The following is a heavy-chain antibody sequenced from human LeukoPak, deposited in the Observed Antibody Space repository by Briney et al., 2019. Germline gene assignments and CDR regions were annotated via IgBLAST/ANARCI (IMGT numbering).Heavy chain of an antibody. CDR3: ARAVSGSSLDY. D-gene: IGHD1-26*01. V-gene: IGHV4-59*01. J-gene: IGHJ4*02. CDR1: GGSISGYY. CDR2: IYYNGIT. Sequence: SETLSLTCTVSGGSISGYYWSWIRQPPGKGLEWIGYIYYNGITNYNPSLNSRVTISLDTSKNQFFLKLSSVTAADTAVYYCARAVSGSSLDYWGQGTLVTVSS.